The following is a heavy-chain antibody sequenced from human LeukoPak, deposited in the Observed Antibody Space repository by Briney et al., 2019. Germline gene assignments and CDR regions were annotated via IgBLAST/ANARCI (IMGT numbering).Heavy chain of an antibody. J-gene: IGHJ4*02. V-gene: IGHV5-51*01. CDR3: ARHPGIAAAGIS. D-gene: IGHD6-13*01. CDR2: IYPGDSDT. Sequence: GGSLKISFKGSGYRFTSYWIGWVRPMPGKGLGWMGIIYPGDSDTRYSPSFQGRVTISADKSISTAYLQWSSLKASDTAMYYCARHPGIAAAGISWGQGTLVTVSS. CDR1: GYRFTSYW.